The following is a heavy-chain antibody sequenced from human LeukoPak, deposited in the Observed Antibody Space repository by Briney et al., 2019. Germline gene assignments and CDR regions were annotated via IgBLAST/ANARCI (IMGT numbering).Heavy chain of an antibody. Sequence: ASVKVSCKASGYTFTSYYMHWVRQAPGQGLEWMGIINPSGGSTSYAQKLQGRVTMTRDMSTSTVYMELSSLRSEDTAVYYCARDSNYYYYYMDVWGKGTTVTVSS. V-gene: IGHV1-46*01. D-gene: IGHD4-11*01. CDR3: ARDSNYYYYYMDV. J-gene: IGHJ6*03. CDR2: INPSGGST. CDR1: GYTFTSYY.